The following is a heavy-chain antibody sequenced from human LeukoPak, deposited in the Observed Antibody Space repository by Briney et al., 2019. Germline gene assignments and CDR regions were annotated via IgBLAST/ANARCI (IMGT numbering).Heavy chain of an antibody. Sequence: GASVKVSCKASGGTFSSYAISWVRQAPGQGLEWMGGIIPIFGTANYAQKFQGRVTITTDESTSTAYMELSSLRSEDTAVYYCAGRSGYSGYDWGGFFDYWGQGTLVTVSS. CDR3: AGRSGYSGYDWGGFFDY. J-gene: IGHJ4*02. CDR1: GGTFSSYA. CDR2: IIPIFGTA. V-gene: IGHV1-69*05. D-gene: IGHD5-12*01.